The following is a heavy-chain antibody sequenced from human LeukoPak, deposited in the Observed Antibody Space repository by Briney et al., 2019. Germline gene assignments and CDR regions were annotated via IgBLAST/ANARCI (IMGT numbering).Heavy chain of an antibody. Sequence: PGGSLRLSCTASGFSFSNYGMSWVRQAPGKGLEWVSAISGSGGTTYYADSVKGGFTISRDNSKNTLYLQMNSLRAEDTAVYYCAKGSVRYYYYMDVWGKGTTVTISS. CDR2: ISGSGGTT. CDR1: GFSFSNYG. D-gene: IGHD3-10*01. V-gene: IGHV3-23*01. J-gene: IGHJ6*03. CDR3: AKGSVRYYYYMDV.